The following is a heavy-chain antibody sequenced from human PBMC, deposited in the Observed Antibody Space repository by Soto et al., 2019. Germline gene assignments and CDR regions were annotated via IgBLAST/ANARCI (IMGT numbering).Heavy chain of an antibody. Sequence: QVQLQESGPGLVKPSETLSLTCTVSGGSISSYYWSWIRQPPGKGLEWIGYIYYSGSTNYNPSLKSRVTISVDTSKNQFSLKLSSVTAADTAVYYCAREPSDDDSRTHFDYWGQGTLVTVSS. CDR2: IYYSGST. CDR3: AREPSDDDSRTHFDY. D-gene: IGHD3-3*01. J-gene: IGHJ4*02. V-gene: IGHV4-59*01. CDR1: GGSISSYY.